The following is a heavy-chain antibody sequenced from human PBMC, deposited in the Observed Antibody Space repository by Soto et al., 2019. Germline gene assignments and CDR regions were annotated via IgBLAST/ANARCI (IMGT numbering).Heavy chain of an antibody. J-gene: IGHJ5*02. D-gene: IGHD6-6*01. CDR1: GGTFSSYA. V-gene: IGHV1-69*13. CDR2: IIPIFGTA. Sequence: SVKVSCKASGGTFSSYAISWVRQAPGQGLEWMGGIIPIFGTANYAQKFQGRVTITADESTSTAYMELSSLRSEDTAVYYCASESSSYNWFDPWRQGTLVTVSS. CDR3: ASESSSYNWFDP.